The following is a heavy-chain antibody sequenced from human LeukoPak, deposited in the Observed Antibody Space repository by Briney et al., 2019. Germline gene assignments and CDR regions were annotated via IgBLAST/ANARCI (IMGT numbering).Heavy chain of an antibody. Sequence: GGSLRLSCAASGFSFSGYGMHWVRQAPGKGLEWVAVISYDGSDKKYGDSVKGRFTISRDNSKNTLYLQMNSLRAEDTAVYYCARSVTTVTVADYWGQGTLVTVSS. J-gene: IGHJ4*02. CDR2: ISYDGSDK. CDR3: ARSVTTVTVADY. V-gene: IGHV3-30*03. CDR1: GFSFSGYG. D-gene: IGHD4-17*01.